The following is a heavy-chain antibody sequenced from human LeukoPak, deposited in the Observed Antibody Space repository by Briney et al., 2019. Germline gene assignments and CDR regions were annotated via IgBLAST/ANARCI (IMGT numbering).Heavy chain of an antibody. CDR2: ISYDGSNK. Sequence: GGSLRLSCAASGFTFSSYAMHWVRQAPGKGLEWVAVISYDGSNKYYADSVKGRFTISRDNSKNTLYLQMNSLRAEDTAVYYCARDRPYGDYGGGFDYWGQGTLVTVSS. CDR1: GFTFSSYA. D-gene: IGHD4-17*01. J-gene: IGHJ4*02. CDR3: ARDRPYGDYGGGFDY. V-gene: IGHV3-30-3*01.